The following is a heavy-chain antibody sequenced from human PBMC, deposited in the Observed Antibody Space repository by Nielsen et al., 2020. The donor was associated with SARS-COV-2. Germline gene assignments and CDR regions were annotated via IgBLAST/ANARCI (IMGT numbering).Heavy chain of an antibody. V-gene: IGHV4-31*03. D-gene: IGHD3-3*01. Sequence: SETLSLTCTVSGGSISSGGYYWSWIRQHPGKGLEWIGYIYYSGSTYYNPSLKSRVTISVDTSKNQFSLKLSSVTAADTAVYYCARGKAIFGVVTSPLEYWGQGTLVTVSS. CDR2: IYYSGST. J-gene: IGHJ4*02. CDR3: ARGKAIFGVVTSPLEY. CDR1: GGSISSGGYY.